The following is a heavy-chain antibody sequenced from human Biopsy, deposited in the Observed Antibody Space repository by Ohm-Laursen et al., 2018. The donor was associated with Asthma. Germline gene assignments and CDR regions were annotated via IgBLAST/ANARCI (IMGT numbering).Heavy chain of an antibody. CDR3: ARGVDRVTGLLDHFDS. Sequence: GTLSLTCSVSGGSINNFYWSWVRQPPGKGLESIGHVYYSGSTDYNPSLKSRVTISIDASKNQFSLKLTSVTAADTAVYYCARGVDRVTGLLDHFDSWGQGTLVTVSS. J-gene: IGHJ4*02. CDR2: VYYSGST. CDR1: GGSINNFY. V-gene: IGHV4-59*01. D-gene: IGHD2-21*02.